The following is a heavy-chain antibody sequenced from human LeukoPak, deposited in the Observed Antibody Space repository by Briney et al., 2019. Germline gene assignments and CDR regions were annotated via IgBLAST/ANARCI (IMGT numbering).Heavy chain of an antibody. J-gene: IGHJ3*02. V-gene: IGHV3-11*01. D-gene: IGHD5-18*01. CDR3: ARDRAGYSYDYLFNPDAFDI. CDR1: GFTFSDYY. CDR2: ISTSCSTI. Sequence: GGSLRLSCAASGFTFSDYYMSWLRQAPGRGLEWVSYISTSCSTIYYADSVKGRFTISRDNAKNSLYLQMNSLRAEDTAVYYCARDRAGYSYDYLFNPDAFDIWGQGTMVTVSS.